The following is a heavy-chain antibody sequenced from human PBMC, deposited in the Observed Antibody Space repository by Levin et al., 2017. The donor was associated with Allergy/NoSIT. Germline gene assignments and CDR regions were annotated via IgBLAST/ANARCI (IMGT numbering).Heavy chain of an antibody. D-gene: IGHD3-22*01. V-gene: IGHV3-11*01. Sequence: GGSLRLSCAASGFTFSDYYMSWIRQAPGKGLEWVSDISSSGRTIYYADSVKGRFTISRDNAKNSLYLQMNSLRAEDTAVYNCARRYYYDSSGPAFDIWGQGTMVTVSS. CDR2: ISSSGRTI. CDR3: ARRYYYDSSGPAFDI. CDR1: GFTFSDYY. J-gene: IGHJ3*02.